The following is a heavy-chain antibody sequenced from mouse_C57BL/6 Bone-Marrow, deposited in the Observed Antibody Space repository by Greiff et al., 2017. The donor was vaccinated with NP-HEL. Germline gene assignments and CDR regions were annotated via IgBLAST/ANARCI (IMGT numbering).Heavy chain of an antibody. CDR3: ARVIYDYDMDY. J-gene: IGHJ4*01. CDR2: IYPGDGDT. CDR1: GYAFSSSW. Sequence: QVQLQQSGPELVKPGASVKISCKAPGYAFSSSWMNWVKQRPGKGLEWIGRIYPGDGDTNYNGKFKGKATLTADKSSSTAYMQLSSLTSEDSAVYFCARVIYDYDMDYWGQGTSVTVSS. D-gene: IGHD2-4*01. V-gene: IGHV1-82*01.